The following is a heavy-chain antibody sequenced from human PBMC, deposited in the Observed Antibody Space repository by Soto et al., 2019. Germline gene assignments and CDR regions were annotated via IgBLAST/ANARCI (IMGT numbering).Heavy chain of an antibody. D-gene: IGHD5-12*01. CDR3: ARDQTKWLTDAFDI. J-gene: IGHJ3*02. V-gene: IGHV1-18*01. Sequence: HVQLVQSGAEVKKPGASLKVSCKASGYTFISYGVSWVRQAPGQCLEWLGWISPYSGNTNYAQKFQGRITMTTDTSTSTVYMDLRSLRTDDTAVYYCARDQTKWLTDAFDIWGQGTMVVVSS. CDR1: GYTFISYG. CDR2: ISPYSGNT.